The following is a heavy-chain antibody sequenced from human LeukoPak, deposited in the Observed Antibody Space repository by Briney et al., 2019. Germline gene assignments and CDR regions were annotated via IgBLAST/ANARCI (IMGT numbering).Heavy chain of an antibody. CDR2: ISAYNGNT. D-gene: IGHD3-10*01. V-gene: IGHV1-18*01. J-gene: IGHJ3*02. Sequence: ASVKVSCKDSGYTFTTSGTRCVRQAPGQGLEWMGWISAYNGNTNYAQKLQGRVTMTTDTSTSTAYVELRSLRSDDTVVYYCARDAYCCYGAGSPIRAFDIWGQGTMVTVSS. CDR1: GYTFTTSG. CDR3: ARDAYCCYGAGSPIRAFDI.